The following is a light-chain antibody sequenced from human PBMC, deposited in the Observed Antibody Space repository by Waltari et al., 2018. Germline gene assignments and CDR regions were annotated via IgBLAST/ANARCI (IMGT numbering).Light chain of an antibody. CDR3: QQYNSYWWT. V-gene: IGKV1-5*03. J-gene: IGKJ1*01. CDR2: EAS. CDR1: QTIGTY. Sequence: DIQMTQSPSTLSASVGDRVTVTCRASQTIGTYLAWFQRKPGKAPKLLIYEASTLENGVPSRFSGSGSGTEFTLTISSLEPDDSATYYCQQYNSYWWTFGLGTKVEV.